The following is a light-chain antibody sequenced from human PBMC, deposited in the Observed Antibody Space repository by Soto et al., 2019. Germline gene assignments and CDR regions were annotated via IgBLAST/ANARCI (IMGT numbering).Light chain of an antibody. J-gene: IGKJ1*01. CDR2: DAS. CDR3: QPYNRDSRT. CDR1: QSVNTW. V-gene: IGKV1-5*01. Sequence: DIQMTQSPSTLSASVGARVTITCRASQSVNTWLAWYQQKPGKAPVLLIYDASSLKSGVPSRFSGSGSGTDFTLTISSLQPDDFATYYCQPYNRDSRTFGQGTKVDI.